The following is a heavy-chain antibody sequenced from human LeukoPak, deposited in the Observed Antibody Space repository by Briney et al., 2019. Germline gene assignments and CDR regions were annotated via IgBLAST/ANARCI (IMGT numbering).Heavy chain of an antibody. V-gene: IGHV1-18*01. CDR3: ARDRTTVTTYYFDY. CDR1: GYTFTSYG. J-gene: IGHJ4*02. Sequence: EASVKVSCKASGYTFTSYGISWVRQAPGQGLEWMGWISAYNGNTNYAQKLQGRVTMTTDTSTSTAYVELRSLRSDDTAVYYCARDRTTVTTYYFDYWGQGTLVTVSS. D-gene: IGHD4-17*01. CDR2: ISAYNGNT.